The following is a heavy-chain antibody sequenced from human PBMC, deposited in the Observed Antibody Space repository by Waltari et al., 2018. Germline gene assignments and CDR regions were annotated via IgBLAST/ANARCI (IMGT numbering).Heavy chain of an antibody. Sequence: EVQLVESGGGLVQPGGSLRLSCAASAFTFSSYWMYWVRQAPGKGLVWVARINTNGRSTTYADSGGGRFTISRDNAKDTLYLQMNSLRAEDTAVYYCARIVGAPPYYFDYWGQGTLVTVSS. CDR2: INTNGRST. CDR3: ARIVGAPPYYFDY. V-gene: IGHV3-74*01. D-gene: IGHD1-26*01. J-gene: IGHJ4*02. CDR1: AFTFSSYW.